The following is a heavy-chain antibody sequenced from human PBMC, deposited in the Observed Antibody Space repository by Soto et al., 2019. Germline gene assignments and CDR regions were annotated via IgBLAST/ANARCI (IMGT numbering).Heavy chain of an antibody. CDR3: AADWAYIVVVPAAMNAFDI. J-gene: IGHJ3*02. Sequence: GGSLRLSCAASGFTFSSYSMNWVRQAPGKGLEWVSYISSSSSTIYYADSVKGRFTISRDNAKNSLYLQMNSLRAEDTAVYYCAADWAYIVVVPAAMNAFDIWGQGTMVTVSS. CDR2: ISSSSSTI. CDR1: GFTFSSYS. V-gene: IGHV3-48*01. D-gene: IGHD2-2*01.